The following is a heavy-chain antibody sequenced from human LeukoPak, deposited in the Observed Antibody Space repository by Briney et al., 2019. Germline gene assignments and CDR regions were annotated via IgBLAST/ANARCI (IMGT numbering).Heavy chain of an antibody. CDR3: ARMDIVVVPALYYYYYYGMDV. V-gene: IGHV1-8*01. J-gene: IGHJ6*02. Sequence: ASVKVSCKASGYIFTSYDINWVRQATGQGLEWMGWMNPNSGNTGYAQKFQGRVTMTRNTSISTAYMELSSLRSEDTAVYYCARMDIVVVPALYYYYYYGMDVWGQGTTVTVSS. D-gene: IGHD2-2*03. CDR1: GYIFTSYD. CDR2: MNPNSGNT.